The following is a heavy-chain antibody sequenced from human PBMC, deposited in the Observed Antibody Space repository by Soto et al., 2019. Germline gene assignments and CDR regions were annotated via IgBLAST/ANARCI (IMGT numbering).Heavy chain of an antibody. Sequence: PGGSLRLSCAASGFTFDDYAMHWVRQAPGKGLEWVSGISWNSGSIGYADSVKGRFTISRDNAKNSLYLQMNSLRAEDTALYYCAKDISDPEQQLVVGYFDYWGQGTLVTVSS. D-gene: IGHD6-13*01. CDR1: GFTFDDYA. J-gene: IGHJ4*02. V-gene: IGHV3-9*01. CDR3: AKDISDPEQQLVVGYFDY. CDR2: ISWNSGSI.